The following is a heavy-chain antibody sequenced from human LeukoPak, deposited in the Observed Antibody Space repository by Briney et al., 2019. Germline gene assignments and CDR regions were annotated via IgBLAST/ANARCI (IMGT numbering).Heavy chain of an antibody. CDR2: INPNSGGT. D-gene: IGHD6-13*01. CDR3: ARGHSSSWYPPENYFDY. V-gene: IGHV1-2*02. Sequence: ASVKVSCKASGYTFTGYYMHWVRQAPGQGLEWMGWINPNSGGTNYAQKFQGRVTMTRDTSISTAYMELSRLRSDDTAVYYCARGHSSSWYPPENYFDYWGQGTLVTVSS. CDR1: GYTFTGYY. J-gene: IGHJ4*02.